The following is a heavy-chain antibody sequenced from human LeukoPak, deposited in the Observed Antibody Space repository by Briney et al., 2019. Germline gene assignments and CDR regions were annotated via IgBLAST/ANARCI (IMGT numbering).Heavy chain of an antibody. V-gene: IGHV4-61*01. CDR2: IYYSGST. Sequence: TPSETLSLTCTVSGGSVSSGSYYWSWIRQPPGKGLEWIGYIYYSGSTNYNPSLKSRVTISVDTSKNQLSLKLSSVTAADTAVYYCARDSDCSGGSCYSDGYYYYYGMDVWGKGTTVTVSS. D-gene: IGHD2-15*01. CDR3: ARDSDCSGGSCYSDGYYYYYGMDV. J-gene: IGHJ6*04. CDR1: GGSVSSGSYY.